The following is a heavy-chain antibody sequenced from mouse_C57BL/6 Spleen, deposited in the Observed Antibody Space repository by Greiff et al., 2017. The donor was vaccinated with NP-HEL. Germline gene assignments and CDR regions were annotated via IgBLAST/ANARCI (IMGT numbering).Heavy chain of an antibody. V-gene: IGHV1-42*01. CDR2: TNPSTGGT. J-gene: IGHJ4*01. CDR1: GYSFTGYY. D-gene: IGHD4-1*01. Sequence: EVKLQESGPELVKPGASVKISCKASGYSFTGYYMNWVKQSPEKSLEWIGETNPSTGGTTYNQKFKAKATLTVDKSSSTAYMQLKSLTSEDSAVYYCARWGTGTAMDYWGQGTSVTVSS. CDR3: ARWGTGTAMDY.